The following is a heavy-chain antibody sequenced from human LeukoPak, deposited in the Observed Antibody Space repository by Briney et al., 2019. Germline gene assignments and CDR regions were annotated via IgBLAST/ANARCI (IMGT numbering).Heavy chain of an antibody. Sequence: GGSLRLPCAASGFTFSSYAMHWVRQAPGKGLEWVAVISYDGSNKYYADSVKGRFTISRDNSKNTLYLQMNSLRAEDTAVYYCARRSPVYYDILTGPIDYWGQGTLVTVSS. CDR3: ARRSPVYYDILTGPIDY. D-gene: IGHD3-9*01. J-gene: IGHJ4*02. CDR2: ISYDGSNK. CDR1: GFTFSSYA. V-gene: IGHV3-30-3*01.